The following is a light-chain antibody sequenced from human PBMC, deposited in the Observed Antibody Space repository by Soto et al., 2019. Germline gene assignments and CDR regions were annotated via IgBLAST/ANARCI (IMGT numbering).Light chain of an antibody. CDR2: AAS. CDR3: QQTYRIPPT. CDR1: QDISKW. V-gene: IGKV1-12*01. J-gene: IGKJ5*01. Sequence: DIQMTQSPSSVSASVGDRVTITCRASQDISKWIAWYQQKPGKAPNLLIYAASSLQSGVPPRFSGSGSGTGFTLTISSLQPEDFAFYYCQQTYRIPPTFGQGTRLEIK.